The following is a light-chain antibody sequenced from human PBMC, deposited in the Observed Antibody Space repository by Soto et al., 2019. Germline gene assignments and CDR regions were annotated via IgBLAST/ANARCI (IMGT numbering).Light chain of an antibody. CDR2: TGS. Sequence: DIPMTQSPSSVSASVGDRVSITCRASQGISNWLAWYQQKPGRAPKLLIYTGSSLQSGVPSRFSGTGSGTDVTLTISSLQPEDGATYYCQQANSFPLTFGGGTKVEIK. CDR1: QGISNW. CDR3: QQANSFPLT. V-gene: IGKV1-12*01. J-gene: IGKJ4*01.